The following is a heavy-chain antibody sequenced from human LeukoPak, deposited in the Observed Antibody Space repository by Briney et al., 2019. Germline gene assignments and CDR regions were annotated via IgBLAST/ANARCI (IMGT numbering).Heavy chain of an antibody. D-gene: IGHD3-3*01. V-gene: IGHV1-2*02. CDR1: GYTITGYY. CDR3: ARSPGFLEWLPTTNWFDP. Sequence: ASVKVSCKASGYTITGYYMHWERQAPGQGLEWMGWINPNSGGTNYAQKFQGRVTMTRDTSISTAYMELSRLRSDDTAVYYCARSPGFLEWLPTTNWFDPWGQGTLVTVSS. J-gene: IGHJ5*02. CDR2: INPNSGGT.